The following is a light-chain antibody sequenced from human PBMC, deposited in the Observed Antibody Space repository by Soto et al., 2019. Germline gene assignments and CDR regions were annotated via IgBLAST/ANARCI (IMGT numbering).Light chain of an antibody. J-gene: IGLJ1*01. Sequence: QSVLTQPASVSGSPGQSITISCTGTSSDVGGYNYVSWYQQHPGKAPKLMIYDVSNRPSGVSNRFSGSKSGNTASLTISGLQAEDEADYYCGSYTGSIFYVFGTGTKVTVL. CDR2: DVS. CDR1: SSDVGGYNY. CDR3: GSYTGSIFYV. V-gene: IGLV2-14*01.